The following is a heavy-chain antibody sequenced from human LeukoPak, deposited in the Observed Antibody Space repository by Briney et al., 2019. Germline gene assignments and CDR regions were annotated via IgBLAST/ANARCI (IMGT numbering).Heavy chain of an antibody. CDR3: ARDDRKWEGGSSDY. Sequence: ASVKVSCKASGYTFTSYGISWVRQAPGQGLEWMGWISAYNGNTNYAQKLQGRVTMTTDTSTSTAHMELRSLRSDDTAVYYCARDDRKWEGGSSDYWGQGTLVTVSS. CDR1: GYTFTSYG. D-gene: IGHD1-26*01. J-gene: IGHJ4*02. CDR2: ISAYNGNT. V-gene: IGHV1-18*01.